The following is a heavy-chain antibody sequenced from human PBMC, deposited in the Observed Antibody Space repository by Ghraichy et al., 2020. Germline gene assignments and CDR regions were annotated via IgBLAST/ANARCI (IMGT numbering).Heavy chain of an antibody. CDR2: VDHSGST. J-gene: IGHJ6*02. V-gene: IGHV4-34*01. D-gene: IGHD2-21*01. CDR3: VRATVCDGMDV. Sequence: SEILSLICSVYGASFSGSYWTWIRQPPGKGLEWIGEVDHSGSTNYNPSLKSRLTISLHTTKRQFYLKLSSVTAADTAVYFCVRATVCDGMDVWGQGTTVTVSS. CDR1: GASFSGSY.